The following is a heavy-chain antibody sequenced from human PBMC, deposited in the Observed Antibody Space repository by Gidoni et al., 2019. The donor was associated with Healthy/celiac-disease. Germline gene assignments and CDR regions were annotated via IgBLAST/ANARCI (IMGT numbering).Heavy chain of an antibody. CDR2: ISSSSSYI. V-gene: IGHV3-21*01. Sequence: EVQLVESGGGMVKPGGYRRLSCEAAGFTFSSYIMNWVRQAPGKGLKWFSSISSSSSYIYYADSVKGRFTISRDNAKNSLYLQMNILRAEDTAVYYCARAADYYYYYGMDVWGQGTTVTVSS. CDR3: ARAADYYYYYGMDV. J-gene: IGHJ6*02. D-gene: IGHD3-10*01. CDR1: GFTFSSYI.